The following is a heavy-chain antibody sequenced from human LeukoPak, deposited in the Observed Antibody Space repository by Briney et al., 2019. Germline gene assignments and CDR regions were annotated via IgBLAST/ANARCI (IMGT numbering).Heavy chain of an antibody. Sequence: GGSLRLSCVASGFPFSSYWMTWVRQAPGKGLEWVAVISYDGSNKYYADSVKGRFTISRDNSKNTLYLQMNSLRAEDTAVYYCARGGAYYYDSSGYYPSYFDYWGQGTLVTVSS. CDR1: GFPFSSYW. CDR2: ISYDGSNK. V-gene: IGHV3-30-3*01. D-gene: IGHD3-22*01. J-gene: IGHJ4*02. CDR3: ARGGAYYYDSSGYYPSYFDY.